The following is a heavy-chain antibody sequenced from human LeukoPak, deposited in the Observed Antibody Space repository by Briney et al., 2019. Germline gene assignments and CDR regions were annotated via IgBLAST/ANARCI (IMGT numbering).Heavy chain of an antibody. CDR3: ARGPYSYDSSGAFDI. CDR1: GDSISSGDYY. CDR2: ISSSGST. Sequence: SETLSLTCTVSGDSISSGDYYWSWIRQPAWKGLGWIGRISSSGSTNYNPSLKSRVTISVDTSKNQFSLKLSSVTAADTAVYFCARGPYSYDSSGAFDIWGQGTMVTVSS. J-gene: IGHJ3*02. D-gene: IGHD3-22*01. V-gene: IGHV4-61*02.